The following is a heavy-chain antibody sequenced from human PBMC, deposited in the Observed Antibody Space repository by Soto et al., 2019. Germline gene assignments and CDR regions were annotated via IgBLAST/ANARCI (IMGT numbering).Heavy chain of an antibody. Sequence: QVQLVESGGGLVKPGGSLRLSCVASGFTFSDHYMTWIRQAPGKGLDWLSYVSTSSSYTNYADSVKGRFTISRDNAMNSLYLQMNSLRAEDTAVYYCARLRLTGYFDYWGQGTLVTVSS. CDR3: ARLRLTGYFDY. J-gene: IGHJ4*02. CDR1: GFTFSDHY. V-gene: IGHV3-11*05. CDR2: VSTSSSYT.